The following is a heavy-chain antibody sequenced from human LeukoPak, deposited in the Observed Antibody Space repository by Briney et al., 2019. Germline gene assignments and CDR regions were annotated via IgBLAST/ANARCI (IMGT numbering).Heavy chain of an antibody. CDR2: IYYSGST. CDR1: GGSISRYY. CDR3: ARRGIAYCGGDCYYAFDI. V-gene: IGHV4-59*01. D-gene: IGHD2-21*02. J-gene: IGHJ3*02. Sequence: SETLSLTCTVSGGSISRYYWSWFRQPPGKGLEWIGYIYYSGSTNYNPSLKSRVTISVDTSKNQFSLKLSSVTAADTAVYYCARRGIAYCGGDCYYAFDIWGQGTMVTVSS.